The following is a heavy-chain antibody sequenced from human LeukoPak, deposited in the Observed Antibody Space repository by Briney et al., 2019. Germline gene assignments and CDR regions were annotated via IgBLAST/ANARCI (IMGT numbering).Heavy chain of an antibody. Sequence: SETLSLTCTVSGGSISSYYWSWIRQPAGKGLGWIGRIYTSGSTNYNPSLKSRVTMSVDTSKNQFSLKLSSVTAADTAVYYCARAGSTFGGVIVLWGQGTLVTVSS. V-gene: IGHV4-4*07. D-gene: IGHD3-16*02. CDR2: IYTSGST. J-gene: IGHJ4*02. CDR1: GGSISSYY. CDR3: ARAGSTFGGVIVL.